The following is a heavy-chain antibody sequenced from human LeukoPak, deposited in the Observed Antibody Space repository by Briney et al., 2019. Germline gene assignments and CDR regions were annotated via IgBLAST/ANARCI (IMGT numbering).Heavy chain of an antibody. CDR1: GYTFTSYD. Sequence: ASVKVSCKASGYTFTSYDINWVRQATGQGLEWMGWMNPNSGNTGYAQKFQGRVTMTRNTSISTAYMELSSLRSEDTAVYYCATATIHDYGDLDYWGQGTLLTVSS. CDR2: MNPNSGNT. CDR3: ATATIHDYGDLDY. V-gene: IGHV1-8*01. D-gene: IGHD4-17*01. J-gene: IGHJ4*02.